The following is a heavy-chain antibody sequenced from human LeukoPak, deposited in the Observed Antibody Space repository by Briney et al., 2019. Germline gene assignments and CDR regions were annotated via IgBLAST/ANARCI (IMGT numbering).Heavy chain of an antibody. CDR2: IIPIFGTA. Sequence: ASVKVSCKASGGTFSSYAISWVRQAPGQGLEWMGGIIPIFGTANYAQKFQGRVTITADESTSTAYMELSSLRSEDTAVYYCARSYSSSAPVDYWGQGTLVTVSS. V-gene: IGHV1-69*13. D-gene: IGHD6-6*01. CDR3: ARSYSSSAPVDY. J-gene: IGHJ4*02. CDR1: GGTFSSYA.